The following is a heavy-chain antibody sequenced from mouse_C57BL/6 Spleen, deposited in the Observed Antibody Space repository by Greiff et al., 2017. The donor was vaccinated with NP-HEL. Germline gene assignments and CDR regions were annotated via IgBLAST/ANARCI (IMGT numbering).Heavy chain of an antibody. D-gene: IGHD1-1*01. J-gene: IGHJ3*01. CDR2: IDPETGGT. Sequence: QVQLQQPGAELVRPGASVTLSCKASGYTFTDYEMHWVKQTPVHGLEWIGAIDPETGGTAYNQKFKGKAILTADTSSSTAYMQLRSLTSEDSAVYYCTNYYGSSYWFADWGQGTLVTVSA. V-gene: IGHV1-15*01. CDR1: GYTFTDYE. CDR3: TNYYGSSYWFAD.